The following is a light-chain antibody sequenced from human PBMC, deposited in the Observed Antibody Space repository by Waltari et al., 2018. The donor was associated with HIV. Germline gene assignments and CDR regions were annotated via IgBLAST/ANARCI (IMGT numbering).Light chain of an antibody. CDR1: QSISTW. CDR2: KAS. Sequence: DIQMTQSPSTLSASVGDRVTITCRASQSISTWVAWYQQKPGKAPKLLIYKASSLESGVPSRFSGSGSGTEFSLTISSLQPGDCATYYCLQYNSYWTFGQGTKVEIK. CDR3: LQYNSYWT. V-gene: IGKV1-5*03. J-gene: IGKJ1*01.